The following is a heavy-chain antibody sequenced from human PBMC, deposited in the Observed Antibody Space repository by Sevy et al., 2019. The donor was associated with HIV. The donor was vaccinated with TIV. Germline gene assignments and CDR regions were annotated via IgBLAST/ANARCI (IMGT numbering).Heavy chain of an antibody. V-gene: IGHV1-8*01. CDR1: GYTFTNYD. D-gene: IGHD3-9*01. CDR2: MNPNSGNT. Sequence: ASVKVSCKASGYTFTNYDINWVRQATGQGLEWMGWMNPNSGNTRYPQKFQGRVTMTRDTSISTAYMELSSLRSEDTAVYYCARGGGNDILTNYYLVDYWGQGTLVTVSS. CDR3: ARGGGNDILTNYYLVDY. J-gene: IGHJ4*02.